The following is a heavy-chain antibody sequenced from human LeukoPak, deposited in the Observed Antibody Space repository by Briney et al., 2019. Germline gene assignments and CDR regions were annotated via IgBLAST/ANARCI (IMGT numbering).Heavy chain of an antibody. D-gene: IGHD5-18*01. Sequence: GGSLRLSCAASGFTFSSYEMNWVRQAPGKGLEWVSYISSSGSTIYYADSVKGRFTISRDNAKNSLYLQMNSLRAEDTAVYYCAREGYSYGHNWFDPWGPGTLVTVSS. CDR2: ISSSGSTI. CDR3: AREGYSYGHNWFDP. J-gene: IGHJ5*02. V-gene: IGHV3-48*03. CDR1: GFTFSSYE.